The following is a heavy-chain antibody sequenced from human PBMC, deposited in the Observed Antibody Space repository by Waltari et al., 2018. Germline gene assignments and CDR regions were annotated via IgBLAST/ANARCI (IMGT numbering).Heavy chain of an antibody. D-gene: IGHD1-26*01. Sequence: EVQLVESGGGLVQPGGSLRLPCPASGFTFSSYWMSWVRQAPGKGLEWVANIKQDGSEKYYVDSVKGRFTISRDNAKNSLYLQMNSLRAEDTAVYYCARDYRQTGDYWGQGTLVTVSS. J-gene: IGHJ4*02. CDR2: IKQDGSEK. CDR1: GFTFSSYW. CDR3: ARDYRQTGDY. V-gene: IGHV3-7*01.